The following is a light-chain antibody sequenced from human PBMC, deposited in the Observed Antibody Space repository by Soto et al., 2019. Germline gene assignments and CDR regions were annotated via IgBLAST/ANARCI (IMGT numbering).Light chain of an antibody. CDR3: QQSYIRPRT. CDR1: QSVSWC. J-gene: IGKJ1*01. V-gene: IGKV1-5*01. Sequence: DIVMAQSPSTLSAPLWARATLTCLASQSVSWCLAWYQQKPGKVPKLLIFDGSTLETGIPLRFSGSGSGTEFTLTIGSLQSEDFAVYYCQQSYIRPRTFGQGTKVDIK. CDR2: DGS.